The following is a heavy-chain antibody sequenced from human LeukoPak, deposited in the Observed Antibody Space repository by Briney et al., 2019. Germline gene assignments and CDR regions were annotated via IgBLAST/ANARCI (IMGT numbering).Heavy chain of an antibody. D-gene: IGHD1-26*01. CDR1: GFTFSNFA. Sequence: GGSLRLSCAASGFTFSNFAMSWVRQAPGKGLEWVSTISASIGYTYYADSVKGRSTISRDNSKNTLYLQMNSLRAEDTAVYYCAKDYSGSYYNFDYWGQGTLVTVSS. CDR3: AKDYSGSYYNFDY. V-gene: IGHV3-23*01. J-gene: IGHJ4*02. CDR2: ISASIGYT.